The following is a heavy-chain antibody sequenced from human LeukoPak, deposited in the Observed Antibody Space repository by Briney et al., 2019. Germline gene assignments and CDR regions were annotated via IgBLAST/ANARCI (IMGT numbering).Heavy chain of an antibody. CDR2: IQYDGSNK. Sequence: GGSLRLSCAASRFTFSTYGMHWVRQAPGKGLEWVTFIQYDGSNKYYADSVKGRFTISRDNSRNTVYLQMNSLRGEDTAVYYCARDRTAYSYGTFFDYWGQGTPVTVSS. V-gene: IGHV3-30*02. D-gene: IGHD5-18*01. CDR3: ARDRTAYSYGTFFDY. J-gene: IGHJ4*02. CDR1: RFTFSTYG.